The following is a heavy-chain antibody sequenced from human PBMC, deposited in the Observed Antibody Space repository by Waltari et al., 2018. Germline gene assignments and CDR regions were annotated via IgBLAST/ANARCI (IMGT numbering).Heavy chain of an antibody. CDR1: GYTFTGYY. V-gene: IGHV1-2*02. J-gene: IGHJ4*02. CDR2: INPNSGGT. CDR3: ARDLLSDYDFWSGPDY. D-gene: IGHD3-3*01. Sequence: QVQLVQSGAEVKKPGASVKVSCTASGYTFTGYYMHWVRQAPGQGLEWMGWINPNSGGTNYAQKFQGRVTMTRDTSISTAYMELSRLRSDDTAVYYCARDLLSDYDFWSGPDYWGQGTLVTVSS.